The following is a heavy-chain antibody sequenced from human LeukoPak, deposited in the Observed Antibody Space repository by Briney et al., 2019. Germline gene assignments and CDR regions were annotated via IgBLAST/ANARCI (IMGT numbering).Heavy chain of an antibody. CDR3: ARRPRGYSYGYNAFDI. CDR1: GGSFSGYY. V-gene: IGHV4-34*01. CDR2: INHSGST. D-gene: IGHD5-18*01. Sequence: SETLSLTCAVYGGSFSGYYWSWIRQPPGKGLEWIGEINHSGSTNYNPSLKSRVTISVDTSKNQFSLKLSSVTAADTAVYYCARRPRGYSYGYNAFDIWGQGTMVTVSS. J-gene: IGHJ3*02.